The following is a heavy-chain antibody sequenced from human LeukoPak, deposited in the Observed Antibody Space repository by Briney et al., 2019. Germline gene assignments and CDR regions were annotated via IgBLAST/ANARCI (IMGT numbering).Heavy chain of an antibody. CDR1: GFTFSSYS. J-gene: IGHJ6*03. CDR2: ISSSSSYI. Sequence: GGSLRLSCAASGFTFSSYSMNWVRQAPGKGLEWVSSISSSSSYIYYADSVKGRFTISRDNSKNTLYLQINSLRAEDTAIYYCARAPRVPRELPLYYYSHMDVWGEGTTATISS. CDR3: ARAPRVPRELPLYYYSHMDV. D-gene: IGHD1-26*01. V-gene: IGHV3-21*01.